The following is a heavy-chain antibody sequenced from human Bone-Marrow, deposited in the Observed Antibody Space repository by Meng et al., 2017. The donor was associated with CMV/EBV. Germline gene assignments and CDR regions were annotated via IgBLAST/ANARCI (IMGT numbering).Heavy chain of an antibody. CDR2: INPSGGST. Sequence: ASVKVSCKASGGTFSSYTISWVRQAPGQGLEWMGIINPSGGSTSYAQKFQGRVTMTRDTSTSTVYMELSSLRSEDTAVYYCARDLPARQHSGGRNWFDPWGHGTLVTVSS. CDR3: ARDLPARQHSGGRNWFDP. J-gene: IGHJ5*02. V-gene: IGHV1-46*01. CDR1: GGTFSSYT. D-gene: IGHD3-16*01.